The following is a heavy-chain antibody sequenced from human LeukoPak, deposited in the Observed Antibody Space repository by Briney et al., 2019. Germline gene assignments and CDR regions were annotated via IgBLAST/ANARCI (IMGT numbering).Heavy chain of an antibody. J-gene: IGHJ4*02. V-gene: IGHV4-59*01. CDR1: GGSISSYY. D-gene: IGHD2-8*01. CDR2: IYYSGST. Sequence: SETLSLTCTVSGGSISSYYWSWIRQPPGKGLEWIGYIYYSGSTNYNPSLKSRVTISVDTSRNQFSLRLSSVTAADTAMYYCARSGTKTNGFDYWGQGTLVTVSS. CDR3: ARSGTKTNGFDY.